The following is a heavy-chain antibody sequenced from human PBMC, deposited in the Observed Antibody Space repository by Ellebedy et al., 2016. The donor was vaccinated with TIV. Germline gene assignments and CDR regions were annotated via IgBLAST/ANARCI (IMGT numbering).Heavy chain of an antibody. CDR3: AKDYWGGYEC. CDR1: GFIFSDYE. V-gene: IGHV3-72*01. D-gene: IGHD3-16*01. J-gene: IGHJ4*02. CDR2: VGNKGNGYTT. Sequence: PGGSLRLSCAASGFIFSDYEMDWVRQAPGKGLEWLGRVGNKGNGYTTTYAACVKGSFTISRDDSRNLLYLQMNSLKTEDSAIDYCAKDYWGGYECWGQGTQVTVSS.